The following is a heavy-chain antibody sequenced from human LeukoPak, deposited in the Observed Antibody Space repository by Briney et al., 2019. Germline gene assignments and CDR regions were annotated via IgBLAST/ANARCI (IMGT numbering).Heavy chain of an antibody. D-gene: IGHD2-2*01. CDR3: VAYCSSTSCYRDIDY. J-gene: IGHJ4*02. CDR1: GFTFSSYA. Sequence: GSLRLSCAASGFTFSSYAMTWVRQAPGKGLEWVSSISSSSSYIYYADSVKGRFTISSDNAKNSLYLQMNSLRAEDTAVYYCVAYCSSTSCYRDIDYWGQGTLVTVSS. V-gene: IGHV3-21*01. CDR2: ISSSSSYI.